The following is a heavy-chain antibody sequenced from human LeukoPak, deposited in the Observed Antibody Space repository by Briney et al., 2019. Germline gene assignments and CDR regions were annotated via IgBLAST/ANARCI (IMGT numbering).Heavy chain of an antibody. CDR1: GFTVRSNY. V-gene: IGHV3-53*04. D-gene: IGHD2-21*01. Sequence: GGSLRLSCAASGFTVRSNYMSWVRQAPGKGLEWVSVIYSGGSTYYADSVKGRFTISRHNSKNTLYLQMNSLRAEDTAVYYCAREGENRYYYYYGMDVWGQGTTVTVSS. CDR3: AREGENRYYYYYGMDV. J-gene: IGHJ6*02. CDR2: IYSGGST.